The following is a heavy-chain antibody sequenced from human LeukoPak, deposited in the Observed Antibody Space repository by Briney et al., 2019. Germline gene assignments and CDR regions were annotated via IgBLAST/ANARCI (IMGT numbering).Heavy chain of an antibody. CDR2: IYTSGST. D-gene: IGHD3-9*01. CDR1: GGSISSYY. V-gene: IGHV4-4*07. J-gene: IGHJ4*02. Sequence: SETLSLTCTVSGGSISSYYWSWIRQLAGKGLEWIGRIYTSGSTNYNPSLKSRVTMSVDTSKNQFSLKLSSVTAADTAVYYCARVQESQIDYYFDYWGQGTLVTVSS. CDR3: ARVQESQIDYYFDY.